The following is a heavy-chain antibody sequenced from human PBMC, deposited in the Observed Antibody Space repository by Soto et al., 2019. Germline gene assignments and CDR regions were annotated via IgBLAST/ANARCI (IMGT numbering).Heavy chain of an antibody. CDR1: GGSISSGGYY. Sequence: TLSLTCTVSGGSISSGGYYWSWIRQHPGKGLEWIGYIYYSGSTYYNPSLKSRVTISVDTSKNQFSLKLSSVTAADTAVYYCARAGSSWYGYWFDPWGQGTLVTVSS. CDR3: ARAGSSWYGYWFDP. J-gene: IGHJ5*02. CDR2: IYYSGST. V-gene: IGHV4-31*03. D-gene: IGHD6-13*01.